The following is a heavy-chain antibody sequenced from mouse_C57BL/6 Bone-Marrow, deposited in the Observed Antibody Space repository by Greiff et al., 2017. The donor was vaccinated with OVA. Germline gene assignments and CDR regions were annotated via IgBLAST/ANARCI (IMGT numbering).Heavy chain of an antibody. CDR3: TRSLLYGSSYVGFY. CDR2: IDPETGGT. J-gene: IGHJ2*01. V-gene: IGHV1-15*01. CDR1: GYTFTDYE. D-gene: IGHD1-1*01. Sequence: VQLQQSGAELVRPGASVTLSCKASGYTFTDYEMHWVKQTPVHGLEWIGAIDPETGGTAYNQKFKGKAILTADKSSSTAYMELRSLTSEDSAVYYCTRSLLYGSSYVGFYWGQGTTLTFSS.